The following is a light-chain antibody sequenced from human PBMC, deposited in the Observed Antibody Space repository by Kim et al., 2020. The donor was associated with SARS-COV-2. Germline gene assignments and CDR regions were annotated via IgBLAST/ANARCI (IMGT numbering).Light chain of an antibody. V-gene: IGLV3-21*04. CDR3: QVWDSSSDHPNVV. Sequence: SSELTQPPSVSVAPGKTARITCGGNNIGSKSVHWYQQKPGQAPVLVIYYDSDRPSGIPERFSGSNSGNTATLTISRVEAGDEADYYCQVWDSSSDHPNVVFGGGTQLTVL. J-gene: IGLJ2*01. CDR1: NIGSKS. CDR2: YDS.